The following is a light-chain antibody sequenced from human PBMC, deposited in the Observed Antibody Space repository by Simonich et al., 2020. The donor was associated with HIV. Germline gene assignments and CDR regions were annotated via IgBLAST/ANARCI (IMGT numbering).Light chain of an antibody. Sequence: DIQMTQSPSSVSASVGDRVTITCRASQGISSYLAWYQQKPGKAPNLLIYAASSLQSGVPSRFSGSGSGTAFTLTISSLQPEDFATYYCQQSYSTPRTFGGGTKVEIK. V-gene: IGKV1-39*01. J-gene: IGKJ4*01. CDR1: QGISSY. CDR2: AAS. CDR3: QQSYSTPRT.